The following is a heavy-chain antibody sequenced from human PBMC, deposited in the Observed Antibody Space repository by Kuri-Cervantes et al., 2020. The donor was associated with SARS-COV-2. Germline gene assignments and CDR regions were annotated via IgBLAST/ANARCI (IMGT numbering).Heavy chain of an antibody. V-gene: IGHV4-39*01. CDR3: ARQMMSTITIFGVVITRHWFDP. Sequence: GSLRLSCTVSGGSISSSSYYWGWIRQPPGKGLEWIGSIYYSGSTYYNPSLKSRVTISVDTSKNQFSLKLSSVTAADTAAYYCARQMMSTITIFGVVITRHWFDPWGQGTLVTVSS. CDR1: GGSISSSSYY. D-gene: IGHD3-3*01. J-gene: IGHJ5*02. CDR2: IYYSGST.